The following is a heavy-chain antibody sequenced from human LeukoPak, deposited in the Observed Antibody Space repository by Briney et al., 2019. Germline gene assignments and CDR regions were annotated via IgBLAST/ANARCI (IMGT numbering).Heavy chain of an antibody. CDR2: IDSGSGHI. J-gene: IGHJ3*02. D-gene: IGHD6-13*01. CDR1: GFIFSTYS. CDR3: ARWYDAFDI. Sequence: GGSLRLSCAASGFIFSTYSMDWVRQAPGKGLEWVSSIDSGSGHIYYADSVKGRFTISRDNAKNSLYLQMNNLKVEDTAVYYCARWYDAFDIWGRGTMVTVSS. V-gene: IGHV3-21*06.